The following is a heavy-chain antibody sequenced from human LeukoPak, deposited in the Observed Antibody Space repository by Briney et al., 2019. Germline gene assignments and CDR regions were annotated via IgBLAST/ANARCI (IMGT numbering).Heavy chain of an antibody. CDR3: AREQNIVVVPAAGWFDP. CDR1: GFTFSSYA. CDR2: ISYDGSNK. D-gene: IGHD2-2*01. Sequence: GRSLRLSCAASGFTFSSYAMHWVRQAPGKGLEWVAVISYDGSNKYYADSVKGRFTISRDNSKNTLYLQMNSLRAEDTAVYYCAREQNIVVVPAAGWFDPWGQGTLVTVSS. V-gene: IGHV3-30-3*01. J-gene: IGHJ5*02.